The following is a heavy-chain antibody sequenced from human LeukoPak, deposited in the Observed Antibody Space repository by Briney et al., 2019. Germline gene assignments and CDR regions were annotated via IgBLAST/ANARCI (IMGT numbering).Heavy chain of an antibody. V-gene: IGHV3-30-3*01. CDR2: ISYDGSNK. CDR1: GFTFSSYA. D-gene: IGHD3-22*01. J-gene: IGHJ4*02. CDR3: ARGSNYYDSSGYRYYFDY. Sequence: GGSLRLSCAASGFTFSSYAMHWARQAPGKGLEWVAVISYDGSNKYYADSVKGRFTISRDNSKNTLYLQMNSLRAEDTAVYYCARGSNYYDSSGYRYYFDYWGQGTLVTVSS.